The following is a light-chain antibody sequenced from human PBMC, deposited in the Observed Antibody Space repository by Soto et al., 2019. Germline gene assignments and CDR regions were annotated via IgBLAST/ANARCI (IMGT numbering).Light chain of an antibody. J-gene: IGKJ2*01. CDR2: DAS. CDR3: QQRYGWPS. CDR1: QTVTTY. V-gene: IGKV3-11*01. Sequence: EIVLTQSPATLSLSPGERATLSCRASQTVTTYLAWYQHKLGQAPRLLIYDASNRATGVPARFSGSGSGTDLTLTISSLEPEDSAVYYCQQRYGWPSFGQGTKLEIK.